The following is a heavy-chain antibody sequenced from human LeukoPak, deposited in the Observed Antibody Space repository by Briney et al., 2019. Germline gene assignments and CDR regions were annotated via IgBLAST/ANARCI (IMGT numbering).Heavy chain of an antibody. Sequence: PSGRSLRLSCAASGFTFSSCAMHWVRQAPGKGLEWVAVISYDGSNKYYADSVKGRFTISRDNSKNTLYLQMNSLRAEDTAVYYCARDGGVNIAAAGTYFDYWGQGTLVTVSS. CDR1: GFTFSSCA. V-gene: IGHV3-30-3*01. D-gene: IGHD6-13*01. J-gene: IGHJ4*02. CDR3: ARDGGVNIAAAGTYFDY. CDR2: ISYDGSNK.